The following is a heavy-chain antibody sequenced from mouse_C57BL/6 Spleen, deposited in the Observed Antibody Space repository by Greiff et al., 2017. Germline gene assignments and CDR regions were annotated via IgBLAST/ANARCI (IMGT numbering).Heavy chain of an antibody. D-gene: IGHD1-2*01. CDR1: GYSITSDY. CDR2: IIHSGSN. CDR3: ARYPSTAPYAMDY. Sequence: EVQVVESGPGLAKPSQTLSLTCSVTGYSITSDYWNWIRKFPGNKLEYMGYIIHSGSNYYNPSLQSLISITRDTSKNQYYLQLNSVTTEDTATYYCARYPSTAPYAMDYWGQGTSGTVSS. V-gene: IGHV3-8*01. J-gene: IGHJ4*01.